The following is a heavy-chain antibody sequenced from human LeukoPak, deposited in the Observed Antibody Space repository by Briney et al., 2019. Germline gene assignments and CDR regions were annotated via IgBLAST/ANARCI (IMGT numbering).Heavy chain of an antibody. Sequence: PSETLSLTCAVSGGSISSSNWWSWVRQPPGKGLEWIGHIHYSGSTNYNPSLKSRVTISVDTSKNQFSLKLSSVTAADTAVYYCARDTYGSPWYFDLWGRGTLVTVSS. D-gene: IGHD4-17*01. CDR3: ARDTYGSPWYFDL. V-gene: IGHV4-4*02. CDR1: GGSISSSNW. J-gene: IGHJ2*01. CDR2: IHYSGST.